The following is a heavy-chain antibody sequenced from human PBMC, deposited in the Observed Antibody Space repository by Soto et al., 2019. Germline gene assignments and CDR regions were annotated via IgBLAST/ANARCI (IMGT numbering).Heavy chain of an antibody. J-gene: IGHJ4*02. CDR3: ARESSGYSYGYPTYYFDY. CDR2: IWYDGSNK. CDR1: GFTFGSYG. Sequence: GGSLRLSCAASGFTFGSYGMHWVRQAPGKGLEWVAVIWYDGSNKYYADSVKGRFTISRDNSKNTLYLQMNSLRAEDTAVYYCARESSGYSYGYPTYYFDYWGQGTLVTVSS. V-gene: IGHV3-33*01. D-gene: IGHD5-18*01.